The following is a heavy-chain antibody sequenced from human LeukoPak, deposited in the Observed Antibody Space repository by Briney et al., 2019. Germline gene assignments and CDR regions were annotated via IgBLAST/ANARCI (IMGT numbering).Heavy chain of an antibody. Sequence: PSQTLSLTCTVSGGSISSGDYYWSWIRQPPGKGLEWIGYIYYSGSTYYNPSLKSRVTISVDTSKNQFSLKLSSVTAADTAVYYCARDGVSARVWFGEYPRWFDPWGQGTLVTVSS. CDR2: IYYSGST. V-gene: IGHV4-30-4*08. CDR1: GGSISSGDYY. CDR3: ARDGVSARVWFGEYPRWFDP. D-gene: IGHD3-10*01. J-gene: IGHJ5*02.